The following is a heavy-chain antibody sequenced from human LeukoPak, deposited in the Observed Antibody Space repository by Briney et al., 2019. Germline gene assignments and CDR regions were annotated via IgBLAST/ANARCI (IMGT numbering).Heavy chain of an antibody. Sequence: GGSLRLSCAASGFTVSSNYMSWVRQAPGKGLEWVSVISTGGTTYYADSVKGRFTISRDNSKNTLNLQMNSLRAEDTAVYYCARDVPGDYAPWGQGTLVTVSS. CDR2: ISTGGTT. J-gene: IGHJ5*02. V-gene: IGHV3-53*01. D-gene: IGHD4-17*01. CDR1: GFTVSSNY. CDR3: ARDVPGDYAP.